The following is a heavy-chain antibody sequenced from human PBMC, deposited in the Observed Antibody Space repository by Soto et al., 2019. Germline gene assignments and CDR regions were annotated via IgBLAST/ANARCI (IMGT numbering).Heavy chain of an antibody. V-gene: IGHV4-30-4*01. Sequence: ASETLSLTCSVSGASIYNGGYFWSWIRQPPGKGLEWIGHIHNSGSPYNNPSLKSRVTISADTSKNQFSLELSSVTAADTAVYYCARVGGFGATTIDYWGQGTLVTVSS. D-gene: IGHD3-10*01. CDR1: GASIYNGGYF. CDR2: IHNSGSP. CDR3: ARVGGFGATTIDY. J-gene: IGHJ4*02.